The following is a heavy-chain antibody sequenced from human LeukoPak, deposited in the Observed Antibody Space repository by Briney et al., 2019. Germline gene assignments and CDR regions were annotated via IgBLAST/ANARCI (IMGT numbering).Heavy chain of an antibody. CDR1: GFTFSSYW. J-gene: IGHJ4*02. Sequence: PGGSLRLSCAASGFTFSSYWMSWVRQAPGKGLEWVANIKQDGGEKYYVDSVKGRFTISRDNAKNSLYLQMNSLRVEDTAVYYCARDGRWINYYDGQSPVWGQGTLVTVSS. V-gene: IGHV3-7*01. CDR3: ARDGRWINYYDGQSPV. D-gene: IGHD3-22*01. CDR2: IKQDGGEK.